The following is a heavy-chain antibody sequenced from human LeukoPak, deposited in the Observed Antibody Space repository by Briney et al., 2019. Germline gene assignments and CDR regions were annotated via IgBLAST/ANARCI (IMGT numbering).Heavy chain of an antibody. CDR2: ISGSGGST. J-gene: IGHJ4*02. CDR3: AKLSANLYYYGSGSTADY. V-gene: IGHV3-23*01. Sequence: GGSLRLSCAASGFTFSSYAMSWVRQAPGKGLEWVSAISGSGGSTYYADSVKGRFTISRDNSKNTLYLQMNSLRAEDTAVHYCAKLSANLYYYGSGSTADYWGQGTLVTVSS. CDR1: GFTFSSYA. D-gene: IGHD3-10*01.